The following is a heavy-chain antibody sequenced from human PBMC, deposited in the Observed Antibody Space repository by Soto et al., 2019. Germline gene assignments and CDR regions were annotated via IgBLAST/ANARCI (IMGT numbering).Heavy chain of an antibody. V-gene: IGHV1-46*01. D-gene: IGHD3-22*01. CDR1: GYTFTSYY. J-gene: IGHJ4*02. Sequence: QVQLVQSGAEVKKPGASVKVSCKASGYTFTSYYMHWVRQAPGQGLEWMGIINPSGGSTSYVQKFQGRVTMTRDTSTSTVYMELSSLRSEDTAVYYCARGLSPSYYYDSSGYIPDYWGQGTLVTVSS. CDR3: ARGLSPSYYYDSSGYIPDY. CDR2: INPSGGST.